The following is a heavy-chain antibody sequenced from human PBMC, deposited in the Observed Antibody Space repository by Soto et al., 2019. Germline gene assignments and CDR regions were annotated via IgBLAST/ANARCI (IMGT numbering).Heavy chain of an antibody. V-gene: IGHV3-48*01. CDR1: GFTFSSYS. J-gene: IGHJ4*02. CDR2: ISSSSSTI. Sequence: GGSLRLSCAASGFTFSSYSMNWVRQAPGKGLEWVSYISSSSSTIYYADSVKGRFTISRDNAKNSLYLQMNSLRAEDTAVYYCARDLEVGIAVAAGAYYFDYWGQGTLVTVSS. D-gene: IGHD6-19*01. CDR3: ARDLEVGIAVAAGAYYFDY.